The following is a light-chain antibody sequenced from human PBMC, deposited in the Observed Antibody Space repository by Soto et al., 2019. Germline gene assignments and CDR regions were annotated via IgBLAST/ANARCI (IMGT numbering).Light chain of an antibody. CDR2: DAS. Sequence: DIVLTQSPAPLSASVGDRVTITCQASQDINNFLNWYQQKPGKAPKLLIYDASKLGTGVPSRFRGSRSGTAFTFTISSLQPDDVAAYYCQQYDKRPITFGPGTKVAIK. J-gene: IGKJ3*01. CDR3: QQYDKRPIT. V-gene: IGKV1-33*01. CDR1: QDINNF.